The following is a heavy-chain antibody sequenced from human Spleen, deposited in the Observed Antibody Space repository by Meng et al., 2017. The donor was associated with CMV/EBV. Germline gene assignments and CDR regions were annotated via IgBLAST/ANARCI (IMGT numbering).Heavy chain of an antibody. D-gene: IGHD1-26*01. CDR1: GYTFTGYY. CDR2: IDPNSGGT. V-gene: IGHV1-2*02. Sequence: SGYTFTGYYMHGVRQAPGQGLEWMGWIDPNSGGTNYAQKFQGRVTVTRDTSISTAYMELSRLRSDDTAVYYCAEGGGRGSSYSNLDYWGQGTLVTVSS. CDR3: AEGGGRGSSYSNLDY. J-gene: IGHJ4*02.